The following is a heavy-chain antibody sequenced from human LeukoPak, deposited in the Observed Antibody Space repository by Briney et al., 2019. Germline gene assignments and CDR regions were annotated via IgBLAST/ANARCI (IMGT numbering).Heavy chain of an antibody. J-gene: IGHJ4*02. D-gene: IGHD5-12*01. CDR1: GFIFSNYW. Sequence: PGRSLRLSCAASGFIFSNYWMSWVRQAPGKGLEWVATIELDGSKKSYVDSVKGRFTISRDNAKNSLYLQMNSLRAEDTAVYYCARDGPVATINCWGQGTLVTVSS. CDR3: ARDGPVATINC. CDR2: IELDGSKK. V-gene: IGHV3-7*01.